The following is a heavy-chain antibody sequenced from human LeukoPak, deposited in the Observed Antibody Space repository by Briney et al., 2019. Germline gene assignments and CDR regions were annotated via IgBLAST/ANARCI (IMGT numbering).Heavy chain of an antibody. V-gene: IGHV3-11*04. CDR2: ISSSGSTI. Sequence: GGSLRLSCAASGFTFSDYYMSWIRQAPGKGLEWVSYISSSGSTIYYVDSVKGRFTISRDNAKNSLYLQMNSLRAEDTAVYYCARVAATLPDAFDIWGQGTMVTVSS. CDR1: GFTFSDYY. D-gene: IGHD2-15*01. CDR3: ARVAATLPDAFDI. J-gene: IGHJ3*02.